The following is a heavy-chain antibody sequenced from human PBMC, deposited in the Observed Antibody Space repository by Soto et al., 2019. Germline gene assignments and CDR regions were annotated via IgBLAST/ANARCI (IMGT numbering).Heavy chain of an antibody. V-gene: IGHV2-5*01. CDR3: AHSTSEQWLVRGGFDY. D-gene: IGHD6-19*01. J-gene: IGHJ4*02. CDR2: IYWNDDK. Sequence: SGPTLVKPTQTLTLTCTFSGFSLSTSGVGMGWIRQPPGKALEWLALIYWNDDKRYSPSLKSRLTITKDTSKNQVVLTMTNMDPVDTATYYCAHSTSEQWLVRGGFDYWGQGTLVTVSS. CDR1: GFSLSTSGVG.